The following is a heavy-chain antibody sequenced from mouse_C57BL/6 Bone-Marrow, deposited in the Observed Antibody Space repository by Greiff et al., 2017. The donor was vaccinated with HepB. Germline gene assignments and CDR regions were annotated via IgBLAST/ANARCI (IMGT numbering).Heavy chain of an antibody. CDR3: AREDGSSYGFDY. Sequence: EVQVVESGGGLVQPGGSLKLSCAASGFTFSDYGMAWVRQAPRKGHEWVAFISNLAYSIYYADTVTGRFTIARENANNTQYLEMSRLRSEDTAMYYCAREDGSSYGFDYWGRGTTLTVSS. CDR2: ISNLAYSI. J-gene: IGHJ2*01. CDR1: GFTFSDYG. D-gene: IGHD1-1*01. V-gene: IGHV5-15*01.